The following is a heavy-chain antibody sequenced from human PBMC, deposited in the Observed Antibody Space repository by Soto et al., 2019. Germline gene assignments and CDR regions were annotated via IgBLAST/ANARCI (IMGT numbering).Heavy chain of an antibody. J-gene: IGHJ5*02. Sequence: QVQLVQSGAEVKKPGSSVKVSCKASGGTFSSYAITWVRQSPGQGIERMGEIIPIFDTANYAQKFQGRVTFTAYESTSPAYMELCSLTSEATAVYYCARDRGPSSGYYPYWFDPWGQGTLVTVSS. CDR1: GGTFSSYA. V-gene: IGHV1-69*12. D-gene: IGHD3-22*01. CDR3: ARDRGPSSGYYPYWFDP. CDR2: IIPIFDTA.